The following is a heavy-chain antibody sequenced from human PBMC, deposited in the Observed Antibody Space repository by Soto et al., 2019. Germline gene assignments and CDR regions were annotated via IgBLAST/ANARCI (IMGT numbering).Heavy chain of an antibody. J-gene: IGHJ6*02. V-gene: IGHV3-30-3*01. CDR2: ISYDGSNK. CDR1: GFTFSSYA. D-gene: IGHD3-10*01. Sequence: GGSLRLSCAASGFTFSSYAMHWVRQAPGKGLEWVAVISYDGSNKYYADSVKGRFTISRDNSKNTLYLQMNSLRAEDTAVYYCAREREWFGVFWGMDVWGQGTTVTVSS. CDR3: AREREWFGVFWGMDV.